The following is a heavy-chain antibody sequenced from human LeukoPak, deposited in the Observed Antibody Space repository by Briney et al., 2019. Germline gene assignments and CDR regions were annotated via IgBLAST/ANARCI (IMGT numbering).Heavy chain of an antibody. D-gene: IGHD2-2*01. V-gene: IGHV1-46*01. CDR1: GYTFTSYY. CDR2: INPSGGST. Sequence: ASVKVSCKASGYTFTSYYMHWVRLAPGQGLEWMGIINPSGGSTSYAQKFQGRVTMTRDTSTSTVYMELSSLRSGDTAVYYCARGGLGYCSSTSGRNFDYWGQGTLVTVSS. J-gene: IGHJ4*02. CDR3: ARGGLGYCSSTSGRNFDY.